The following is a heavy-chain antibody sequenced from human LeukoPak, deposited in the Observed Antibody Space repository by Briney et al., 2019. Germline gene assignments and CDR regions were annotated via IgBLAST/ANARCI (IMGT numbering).Heavy chain of an antibody. J-gene: IGHJ6*03. CDR1: GYTFTSYG. CDR2: ISAYNGNT. CDR3: ARDAQHYCSSTSCYGPRSGADYYYYYMDV. D-gene: IGHD2-2*01. V-gene: IGHV1-18*01. Sequence: ASVKVSCKASGYTFTSYGISWVRQAPGQGLEWMGWISAYNGNTNYAQKLQGRVTMTTDTSTSTAYMELRSLRSDDTAVYYCARDAQHYCSSTSCYGPRSGADYYYYYMDVWGKGTTVTVSS.